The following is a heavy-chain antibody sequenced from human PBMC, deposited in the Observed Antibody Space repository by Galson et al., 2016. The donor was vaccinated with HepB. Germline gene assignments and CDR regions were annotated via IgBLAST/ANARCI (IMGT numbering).Heavy chain of an antibody. CDR3: AKEGVAYTTTWFSAFDF. CDR1: GFTFSRYG. J-gene: IGHJ3*01. CDR2: ISYDGSFK. D-gene: IGHD2-2*01. V-gene: IGHV3-30*18. Sequence: SLRLSCGASGFTFSRYGIHWVRQAPGKGLEWVAVISYDGSFKYYADSVKGRFTISRDNSKSTLYLQMNSLRVEDTAVYYYAKEGVAYTTTWFSAFDFWGQGTMVTVSS.